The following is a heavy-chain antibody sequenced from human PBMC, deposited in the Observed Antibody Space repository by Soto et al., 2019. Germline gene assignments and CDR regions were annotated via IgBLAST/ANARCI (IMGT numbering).Heavy chain of an antibody. J-gene: IGHJ2*01. Sequence: EVQLLESGGGLVQSGGSLRLSCAASGFTFSRYGMSWFRQAPGKGLEWVSTISENGVSRYYTDSVKGRFTISRDNSKDTVYLQLNSLRAEDTALYYCAKIVLKTSRYFDLWGRGTLVTVST. CDR1: GFTFSRYG. V-gene: IGHV3-23*01. CDR2: ISENGVSR. D-gene: IGHD1-26*01. CDR3: AKIVLKTSRYFDL.